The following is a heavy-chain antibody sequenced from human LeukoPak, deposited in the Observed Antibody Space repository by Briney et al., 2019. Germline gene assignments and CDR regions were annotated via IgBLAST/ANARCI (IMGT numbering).Heavy chain of an antibody. J-gene: IGHJ4*02. Sequence: GGSLRLSCEASGFTFSNYAMSWVRQAPGKGLEWVSGICGHGISIYYADSVKGRFTISRDNSKSTLYLVMNSLRAEDTAVYYYAKEDGNYGSGRHYYFDYWGQGTLVNVSS. CDR1: GFTFSNYA. D-gene: IGHD3-10*01. V-gene: IGHV3-23*01. CDR2: ICGHGISI. CDR3: AKEDGNYGSGRHYYFDY.